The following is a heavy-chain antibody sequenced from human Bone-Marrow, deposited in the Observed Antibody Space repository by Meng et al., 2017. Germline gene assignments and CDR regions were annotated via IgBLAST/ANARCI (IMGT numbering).Heavy chain of an antibody. Sequence: QVPLPQLGAGLLKPSETLSLTCAVYGGSFSGYYWSWIRQPPGKGLEWIGEINHSGSTNYNPSLKSRVTISVDTSKNQFSLKLSSVTAADTAVYYCARGRVTTVTTPNWYFDLWGRGTLVTASS. J-gene: IGHJ2*01. CDR3: ARGRVTTVTTPNWYFDL. CDR2: INHSGST. D-gene: IGHD4-17*01. V-gene: IGHV4-34*01. CDR1: GGSFSGYY.